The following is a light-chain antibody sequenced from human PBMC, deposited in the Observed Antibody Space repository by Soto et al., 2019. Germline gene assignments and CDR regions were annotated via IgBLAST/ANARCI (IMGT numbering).Light chain of an antibody. CDR1: QSVSSSY. Sequence: EIVLTQSPGTLSLSPWEIATLSCRASQSVSSSYLAWYQQKPGQAPRLLIYGASSRATGIPDRFSGSGSGTDFTLTISSLQPEDFATYFCLQDHNYPRTFGQGTKVDIK. CDR3: LQDHNYPRT. J-gene: IGKJ1*01. V-gene: IGKV3-20*01. CDR2: GAS.